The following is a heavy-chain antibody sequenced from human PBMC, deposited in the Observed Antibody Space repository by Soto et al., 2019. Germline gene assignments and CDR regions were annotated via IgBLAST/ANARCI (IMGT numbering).Heavy chain of an antibody. D-gene: IGHD4-17*01. CDR1: GFSLTNGRMG. J-gene: IGHJ6*02. CDR2: FFSDAER. Sequence: SGTTLVNPTAHLTLTCSVSGFSLTNGRMGVRWIRQPPGKALEWLAHFFSDAERSYSTSMQSRLNMYKDSSGSQVVLTMTNMAPADTATYFCALMDGDYNYYCLDVWGHGIAVTVSS. V-gene: IGHV2-26*01. CDR3: ALMDGDYNYYCLDV.